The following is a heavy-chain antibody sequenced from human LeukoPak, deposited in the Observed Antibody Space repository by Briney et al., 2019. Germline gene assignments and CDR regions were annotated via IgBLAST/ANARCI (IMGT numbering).Heavy chain of an antibody. CDR2: ISSSGSTI. V-gene: IGHV3-48*03. Sequence: PGGSLRLSCAASGFTFSSYEMNWVRQAPGKGLEWVSYISSSGSTIYYADSVKGRFTISRDNAKNSLYLQMNSLRAEDTAVYYCARWQYSXGYYDYXXXGTLVTVSS. J-gene: IGHJ4*02. CDR1: GFTFSSYE. CDR3: ARWQYSXGYYDY. D-gene: IGHD3-22*01.